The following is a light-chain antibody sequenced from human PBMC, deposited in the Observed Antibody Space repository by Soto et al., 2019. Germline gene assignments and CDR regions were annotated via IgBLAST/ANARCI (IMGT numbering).Light chain of an antibody. CDR2: RSD. V-gene: IGLV1-47*01. Sequence: QSVLTQPPSTSWTPGHGVTISCPGSDSNIGRNVVYWYQQLPGTAPKLLVFRSDQRPSGVPDRFSGSKSDTSASLAISGLRPEDEADYYCAAWDDSLSGHYVFGNGTKVTVL. CDR1: DSNIGRNV. CDR3: AAWDDSLSGHYV. J-gene: IGLJ1*01.